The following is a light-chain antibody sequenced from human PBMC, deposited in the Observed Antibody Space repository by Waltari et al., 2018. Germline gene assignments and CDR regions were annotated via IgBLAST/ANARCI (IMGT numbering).Light chain of an antibody. J-gene: IGLJ2*01. CDR3: HSRDASGVGGS. Sequence: SSELTQDPAVSVAMGQTVRITCQGDSLRRYYASWYQQRPGQAPILGMYDKTNRPSGVPDRFSGSSSDNTASLTITGAQAEDEASYYCHSRDASGVGGSFGGGTKLTVL. V-gene: IGLV3-19*01. CDR1: SLRRYY. CDR2: DKT.